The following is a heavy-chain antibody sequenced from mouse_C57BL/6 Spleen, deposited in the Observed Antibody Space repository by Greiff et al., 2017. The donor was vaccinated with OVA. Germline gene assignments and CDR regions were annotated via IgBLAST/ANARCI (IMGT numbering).Heavy chain of an antibody. D-gene: IGHD1-1*01. CDR3: ARRDYSLYAMDY. J-gene: IGHJ4*01. CDR2: ISSGSSTI. V-gene: IGHV5-17*01. Sequence: EVKLMESGGGLVKPGGSLKLSCAASGFTFSDYGMHWVRQAPEKGLEWVAYISSGSSTIYYADTVKGRFTISRDNAKNTLFLQMTSLRSEDTAMYYCARRDYSLYAMDYWGQGTSVTVSS. CDR1: GFTFSDYG.